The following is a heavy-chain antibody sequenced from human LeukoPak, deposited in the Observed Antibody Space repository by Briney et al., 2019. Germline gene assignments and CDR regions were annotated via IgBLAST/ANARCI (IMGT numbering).Heavy chain of an antibody. CDR1: GASISTGSSY. V-gene: IGHV4-39*07. J-gene: IGHJ4*02. CDR2: IYYSGST. Sequence: PSETLSLTCTVSGASISTGSSYWSWIRQPPGKGLEWIGSIYYSGSTYYNSSLKSRVTISIDTSKNQFSLKLSSVTAADTAVYYCATERTSVYNYWGQGTLVTVSS. D-gene: IGHD5/OR15-5a*01. CDR3: ATERTSVYNY.